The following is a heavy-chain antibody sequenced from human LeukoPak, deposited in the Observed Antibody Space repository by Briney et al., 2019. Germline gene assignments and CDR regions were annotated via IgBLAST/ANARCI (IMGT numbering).Heavy chain of an antibody. CDR1: GGSFSGYY. D-gene: IGHD3-3*01. J-gene: IGHJ4*02. CDR3: ANRYYDFWSGYYRGFFDY. CDR2: INHSGST. V-gene: IGHV4-34*01. Sequence: PSETLSLTCAVYGGSFSGYYWSWIRQPPGKGLEWIGEINHSGSTNYNPSLKSRVTISVDTSKNQFSLKLSSVTAADTAVYYCANRYYDFWSGYYRGFFDYRGQGTLVTVSS.